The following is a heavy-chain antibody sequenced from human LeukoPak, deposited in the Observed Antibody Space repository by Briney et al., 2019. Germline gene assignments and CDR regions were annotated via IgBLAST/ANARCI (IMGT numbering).Heavy chain of an antibody. J-gene: IGHJ4*02. Sequence: GGSLRLSCAASGFTFSSYGMHLVRQAPGKGLEWVAFIRYDGSNKYYADSVKGRFTISRDNAKNSLYLQMNSLRAEDTAVYYCARERGQWLVRSYFDYWGQGTLVTVSS. V-gene: IGHV3-30*02. CDR1: GFTFSSYG. D-gene: IGHD6-19*01. CDR3: ARERGQWLVRSYFDY. CDR2: IRYDGSNK.